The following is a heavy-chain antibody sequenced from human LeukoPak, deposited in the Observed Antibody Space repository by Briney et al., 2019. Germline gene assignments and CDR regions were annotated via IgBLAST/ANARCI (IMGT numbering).Heavy chain of an antibody. V-gene: IGHV4-59*12. Sequence: NPSETLSLTCTVSGGSISNYYWNWIRQPPGKGLEWIGSIYYSGSTYYNPSLKSRVTISVDTSKNQFSLQLSSVTAADTAVYYCARGRYYFDYWGQGTLVTVSS. CDR2: IYYSGST. CDR1: GGSISNYY. CDR3: ARGRYYFDY. J-gene: IGHJ4*02.